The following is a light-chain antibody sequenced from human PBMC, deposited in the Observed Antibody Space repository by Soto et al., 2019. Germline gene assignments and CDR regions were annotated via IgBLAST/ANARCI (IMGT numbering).Light chain of an antibody. Sequence: IMLTQPPGTLSLAPGGRATLSCRASQSLGNNYLAWYQHKPGQAPRLLIYGASSRATGIPDRFSGTGSGTDFTLTISRLEPEDFAVYYCQQYGSSRTFGQGTNVDIK. CDR3: QQYGSSRT. CDR1: QSLGNNY. J-gene: IGKJ1*01. V-gene: IGKV3-20*01. CDR2: GAS.